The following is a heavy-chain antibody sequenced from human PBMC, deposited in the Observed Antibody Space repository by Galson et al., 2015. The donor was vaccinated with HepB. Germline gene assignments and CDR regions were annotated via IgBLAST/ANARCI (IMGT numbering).Heavy chain of an antibody. CDR1: GFSLSGSA. J-gene: IGHJ6*03. V-gene: IGHV3-73*01. D-gene: IGHD3-10*01. CDR2: IRSKGNNYAT. CDR3: TRRFAGYSYMDV. Sequence: LRLSCAASGFSLSGSAMHWVRPASATGLAWFGHIRSKGNNYATAYAASVHGRFPISRDDSKNTAYLQMNSLTTEDTALYYCTRRFAGYSYMDVWGKGTTVTVSS.